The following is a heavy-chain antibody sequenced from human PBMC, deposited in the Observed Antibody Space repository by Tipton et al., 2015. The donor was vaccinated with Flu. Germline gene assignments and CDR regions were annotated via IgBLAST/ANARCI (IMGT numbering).Heavy chain of an antibody. CDR2: IHRSGSA. CDR3: ARRDFSNYVSDPKNWFDP. CDR1: GDSISNDYF. V-gene: IGHV4-38-2*01. J-gene: IGHJ5*02. Sequence: TLSLTCAVSGDSISNDYFLGWIRQPPGKGLEWIATIHRSGSAYYNPSLKSRVTISVDTTQKQFSLEMRSVTAADMAVYYCARRDFSNYVSDPKNWFDPWGQGILVTVSS. D-gene: IGHD4-11*01.